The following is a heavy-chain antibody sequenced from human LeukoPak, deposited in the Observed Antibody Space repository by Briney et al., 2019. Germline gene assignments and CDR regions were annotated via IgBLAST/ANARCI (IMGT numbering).Heavy chain of an antibody. CDR2: IYYSGST. J-gene: IGHJ6*03. D-gene: IGHD3-16*01. CDR3: ARMGEFHTGHYYYYTDV. CDR1: GGSITISSYY. V-gene: IGHV4-39*07. Sequence: PSETLSLTCTVSGGSITISSYYWGWIRQPPGKGLEWIGSIYYSGSTYYNPSLKSRVTISVDTSKNQFSLRLSSVTAADTAVYSCARMGEFHTGHYYYYTDVWGKGTTVTVSS.